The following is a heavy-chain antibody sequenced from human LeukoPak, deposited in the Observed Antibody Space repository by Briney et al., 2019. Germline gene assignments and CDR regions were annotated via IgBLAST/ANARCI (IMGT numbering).Heavy chain of an antibody. V-gene: IGHV3-30*03. J-gene: IGHJ4*02. D-gene: IGHD4-17*01. Sequence: GRSLRLSCAASGFTFSSYGMHWVRQAPGKGLEWVAIISSDGSDKYYADSVKGRFSISRDNPQKTLYLQMNSLGPDDTAVYYCARQKITVTVSLDYWGQGTLVTVSS. CDR1: GFTFSSYG. CDR2: ISSDGSDK. CDR3: ARQKITVTVSLDY.